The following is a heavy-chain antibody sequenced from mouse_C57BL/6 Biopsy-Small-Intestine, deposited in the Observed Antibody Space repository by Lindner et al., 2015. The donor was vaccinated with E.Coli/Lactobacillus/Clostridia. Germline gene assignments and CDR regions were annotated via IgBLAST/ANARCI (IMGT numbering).Heavy chain of an antibody. CDR3: ARHGGYSNYEYFDV. CDR2: ISSGGSYT. CDR1: GFTFSSYG. J-gene: IGHJ1*03. D-gene: IGHD2-5*01. V-gene: IGHV5-6*01. Sequence: EPGGDLVKPGGSLKLSCAASGFTFSSYGMSWVRQTPDKRLEWVATISSGGSYTYYPDSVKGRFTISRDNAKNTLYLQMSSLKSEDTAMYYCARHGGYSNYEYFDVWGTGTTVTVSS.